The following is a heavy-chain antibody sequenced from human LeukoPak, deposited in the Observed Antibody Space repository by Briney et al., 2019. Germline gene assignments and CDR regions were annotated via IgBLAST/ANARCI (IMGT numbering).Heavy chain of an antibody. CDR3: ARADREVSRRYGSGSYYPFYFDY. J-gene: IGHJ4*02. CDR1: GGSISSYY. V-gene: IGHV4-59*01. CDR2: IYYSGST. Sequence: SETLSLTCTVSGGSISSYYWSWIRQPPRKGLEWIEHIYYSGSTNYNPSLKSRVTISVDTSKNQFSLKLSSVTAADTAVYYCARADREVSRRYGSGSYYPFYFDYWGQGTLVTVSS. D-gene: IGHD3-10*01.